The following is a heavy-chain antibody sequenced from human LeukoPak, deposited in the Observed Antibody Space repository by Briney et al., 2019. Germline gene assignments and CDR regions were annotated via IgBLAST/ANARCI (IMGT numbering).Heavy chain of an antibody. CDR1: GFTFSDYG. Sequence: GGSLRLSCVASGFTFSDYGIHWVRQAPGKGLEWVAVISYDGRKMKYADSLKGRFTISRDNSKDTLSLHMNTLRTEDTAVYYCARDYYDNSGYYYLPDYWGQGTLVTVSP. D-gene: IGHD3-22*01. CDR3: ARDYYDNSGYYYLPDY. CDR2: ISYDGRKM. V-gene: IGHV3-30*03. J-gene: IGHJ4*02.